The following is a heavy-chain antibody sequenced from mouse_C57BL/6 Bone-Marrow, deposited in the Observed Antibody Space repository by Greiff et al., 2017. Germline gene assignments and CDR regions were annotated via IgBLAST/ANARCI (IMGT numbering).Heavy chain of an antibody. CDR1: GYTFTNYW. V-gene: IGHV1-63*01. CDR2: IYPGGGYT. J-gene: IGHJ2*01. CDR3: AREGAFILDY. Sequence: QVQLQQSGAELVRPGTSVKMSCKASGYTFTNYWIGWAKQRPGHGLEWIGDIYPGGGYTNYNEKFKGKATLTADKSSSTAYMQFSSLTSEDSAIYYCAREGAFILDYWGQGTTLTVSS. D-gene: IGHD1-1*01.